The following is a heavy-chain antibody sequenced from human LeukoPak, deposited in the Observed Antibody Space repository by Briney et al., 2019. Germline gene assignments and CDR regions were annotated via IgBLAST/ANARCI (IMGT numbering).Heavy chain of an antibody. CDR3: ARAPYCTNGVCYFDY. CDR2: IYTSGST. D-gene: IGHD2-8*01. V-gene: IGHV4-61*02. Sequence: PSQTLSLTCTVSGGSISSGGYYWSWIRQPAGKGVEWIGRIYTSGSTNYNPSLKSRVTMSVDTSKNQFSLKLSSVTAADTAVYYCARAPYCTNGVCYFDYWGQGTLVTVSS. J-gene: IGHJ4*02. CDR1: GGSISSGGYY.